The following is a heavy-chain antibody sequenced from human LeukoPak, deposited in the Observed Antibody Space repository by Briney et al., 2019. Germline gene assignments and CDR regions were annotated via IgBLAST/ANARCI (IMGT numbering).Heavy chain of an antibody. CDR2: ITPIFGTA. D-gene: IGHD1-26*01. Sequence: SVKVSCKASGGTFSSYAISWVRQAPGQGLEWMGGITPIFGTANYAQKFQGRVTITTDESTSTAYMELSSLRSEDTAVYYCARTHPYSGSFDYWGQGTLVTVSS. J-gene: IGHJ4*02. CDR1: GGTFSSYA. CDR3: ARTHPYSGSFDY. V-gene: IGHV1-69*05.